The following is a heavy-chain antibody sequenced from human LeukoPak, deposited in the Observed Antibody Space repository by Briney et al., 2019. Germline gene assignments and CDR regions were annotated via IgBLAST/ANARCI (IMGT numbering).Heavy chain of an antibody. Sequence: GGSLRLSCAASGFTFSKAWMSWVRQAPGKGLEWVGRIKSKTDGGTTDYAAPVKDRFTISRDDSKNTLYLQMNSLKTEDTAVYYCTTDYYDSSGYFDAFDIWGQGTMVTVSS. CDR3: TTDYYDSSGYFDAFDI. J-gene: IGHJ3*02. D-gene: IGHD3-22*01. CDR1: GFTFSKAW. CDR2: IKSKTDGGTT. V-gene: IGHV3-15*01.